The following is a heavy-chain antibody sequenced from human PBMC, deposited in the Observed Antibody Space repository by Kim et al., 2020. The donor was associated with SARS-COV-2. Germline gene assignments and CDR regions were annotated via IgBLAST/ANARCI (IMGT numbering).Heavy chain of an antibody. Sequence: GGSLRLSCAASGFTLSNFGMSWVRQAPGKGLQWVSGISGGGGSTYYADSVKGRFTISRDRSKNTLYLQMNSLRAEDTAIYYCAKTTSYDTSGSFDYWGQG. J-gene: IGHJ4*02. CDR2: ISGGGGST. CDR3: AKTTSYDTSGSFDY. CDR1: GFTLSNFG. V-gene: IGHV3-23*01. D-gene: IGHD3-22*01.